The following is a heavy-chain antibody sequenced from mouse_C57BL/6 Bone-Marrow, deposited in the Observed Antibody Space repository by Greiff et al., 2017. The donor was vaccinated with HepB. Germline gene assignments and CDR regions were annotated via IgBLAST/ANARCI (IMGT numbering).Heavy chain of an antibody. CDR1: GYTFTSYW. CDR2: IHPSDSDT. Sequence: QVQLQQPGAELVKPGASVKVSCKASGYTFTSYWMHWVKQRPGQGLEWIGRIHPSDSDTNYNQKFKGKATLTVDKSSSTAYMQLSSLTSEDSAVYFCASPYDYDFAWFAYWGQGTLVTVSA. D-gene: IGHD2-4*01. CDR3: ASPYDYDFAWFAY. J-gene: IGHJ3*01. V-gene: IGHV1-74*01.